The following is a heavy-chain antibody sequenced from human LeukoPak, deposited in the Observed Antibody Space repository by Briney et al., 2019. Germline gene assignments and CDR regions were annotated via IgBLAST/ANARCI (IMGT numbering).Heavy chain of an antibody. V-gene: IGHV3-15*01. J-gene: IGHJ4*02. CDR1: GYTFSSAW. Sequence: GGSLRLSCAASGYTFSSAWLTWVRQAPGKGLEWVGRVRSKADGGTTDYAAPAKGRFTISRDDSKNTVLLQMNSLKTEDTAVYYCTTVRPGTSGYSYWGQGTLVTVSS. CDR3: TTVRPGTSGYSY. D-gene: IGHD3-22*01. CDR2: VRSKADGGTT.